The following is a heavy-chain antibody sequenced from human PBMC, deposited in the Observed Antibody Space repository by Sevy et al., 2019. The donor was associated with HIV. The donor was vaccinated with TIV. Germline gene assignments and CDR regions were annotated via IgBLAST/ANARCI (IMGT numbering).Heavy chain of an antibody. CDR2: FDPEDDER. Sequence: ASVKVSCKVSGKTLTQLAMHWVRQAPGKGLEWMGTFDPEDDERIYAQKFQGRVTMTEDRSTDTDYMELRILRSDDTDVYYCATTKDYYDRSGSPFDYWGQGTLVTVSS. CDR1: GKTLTQLA. CDR3: ATTKDYYDRSGSPFDY. D-gene: IGHD3-22*01. J-gene: IGHJ4*02. V-gene: IGHV1-24*01.